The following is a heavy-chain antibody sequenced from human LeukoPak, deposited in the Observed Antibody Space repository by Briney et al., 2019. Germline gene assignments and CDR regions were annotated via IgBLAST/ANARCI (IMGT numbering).Heavy chain of an antibody. J-gene: IGHJ4*02. Sequence: GGSLRLSCAASGFTFSSCAMRWVRQAPGKGLEWVANIKQDGSEKYYVDSVKGRFTISRDNSKNTLNLQMNSLRVEDTAIYYCAKEKFPGEGGSSNYWGQGTLVTVSS. V-gene: IGHV3-7*03. D-gene: IGHD6-6*01. CDR2: IKQDGSEK. CDR3: AKEKFPGEGGSSNY. CDR1: GFTFSSCA.